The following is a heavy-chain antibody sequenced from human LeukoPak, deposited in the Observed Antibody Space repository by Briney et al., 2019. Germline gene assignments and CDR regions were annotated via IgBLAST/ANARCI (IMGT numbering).Heavy chain of an antibody. J-gene: IGHJ4*02. Sequence: GRSLRLSCAASGFTFSNYGIHWVRQAPGKGLEWVTFISYDGRNRHYVDSVKGRFTISRDNSKNTLYLQMNSLRTEDTAVYYCARGLDDSSGFDYWGQGTLVTVSS. D-gene: IGHD3-22*01. CDR3: ARGLDDSSGFDY. CDR2: ISYDGRNR. V-gene: IGHV3-30*03. CDR1: GFTFSNYG.